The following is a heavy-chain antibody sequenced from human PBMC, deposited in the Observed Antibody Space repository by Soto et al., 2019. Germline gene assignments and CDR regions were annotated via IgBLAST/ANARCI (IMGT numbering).Heavy chain of an antibody. Sequence: ASETLSLTCAVSGGSIISSNWWSLVRQPPGKGLEWVGEIYHSGSTNYNPSLKSRVTISVDKSKNQFSLKLSSVTAADTAVYYCARDPAYTYYYYGMDVWGQGTTVTVSS. V-gene: IGHV4-4*02. J-gene: IGHJ6*02. CDR2: IYHSGST. CDR1: GGSIISSNW. CDR3: ARDPAYTYYYYGMDV. D-gene: IGHD1-20*01.